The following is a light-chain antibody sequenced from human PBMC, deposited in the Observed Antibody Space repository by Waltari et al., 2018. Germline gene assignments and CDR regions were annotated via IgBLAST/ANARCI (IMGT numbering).Light chain of an antibody. CDR2: AAS. Sequence: IVLTQSPGTLSLSPGERVTLSCKTSQRVDNSYLAWYQQKFGQAPRLLIYAASTRATGIPDRFSGSGSGTDFTLTISRLQPEDFAVYFCHQYGNSPRTFGQGTKVEIK. V-gene: IGKV3-20*01. CDR1: QRVDNSY. J-gene: IGKJ1*01. CDR3: HQYGNSPRT.